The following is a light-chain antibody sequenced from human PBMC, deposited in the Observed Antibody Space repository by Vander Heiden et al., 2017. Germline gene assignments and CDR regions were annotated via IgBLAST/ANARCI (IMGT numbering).Light chain of an antibody. CDR2: WAS. CDR1: QSLLYNSNNQTY. J-gene: IGKJ1*01. Sequence: DIVMTQSPDSLAASLGERATINCKSSQSLLYNSNNQTYLSWYQEKPGQPPKLLIYWASTRESGVPDRFSGSESGTDFNLTITSLQAEDVGVYYCQQFFTTPRTFGQGTKVEI. V-gene: IGKV4-1*01. CDR3: QQFFTTPRT.